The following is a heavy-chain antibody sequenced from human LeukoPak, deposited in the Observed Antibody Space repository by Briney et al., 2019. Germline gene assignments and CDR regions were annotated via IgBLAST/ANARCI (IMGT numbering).Heavy chain of an antibody. V-gene: IGHV1-24*01. CDR3: ATDGFYDSSGYYAY. Sequence: ASVKVSCKVSGYTLTELSMHWVRQAPGKGLEWMGGFDPEDGETIYAQKFQGRVTMTEDTSTDTAYMELSSLRSEDTVVYYCATDGFYDSSGYYAYWGQGTLVTVSS. CDR2: FDPEDGET. J-gene: IGHJ4*02. D-gene: IGHD3-22*01. CDR1: GYTLTELS.